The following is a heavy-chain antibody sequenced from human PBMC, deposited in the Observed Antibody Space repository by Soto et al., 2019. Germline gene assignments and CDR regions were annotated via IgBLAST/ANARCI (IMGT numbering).Heavy chain of an antibody. D-gene: IGHD6-19*01. J-gene: IGHJ1*01. CDR1: GFTFSTYA. V-gene: IGHV3-23*01. CDR2: VSASGLNT. Sequence: GGSLRLSCAASGFTFSTYAMAWVRQAPGKGLEWVSGVSASGLNTDYADPVKGRFYISRDNSKNTLYLQMNSLRAEDTAVYYCAKGVPGIAVAGTGYFQHWGQGTLVTVSS. CDR3: AKGVPGIAVAGTGYFQH.